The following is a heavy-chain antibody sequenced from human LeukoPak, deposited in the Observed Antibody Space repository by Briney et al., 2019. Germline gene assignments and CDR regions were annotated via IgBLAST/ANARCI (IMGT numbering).Heavy chain of an antibody. CDR3: AKCREGIAAPYTDY. D-gene: IGHD6-13*01. CDR1: GFTFTSYA. V-gene: IGHV3-23*01. CDR2: ISGSGGST. Sequence: PGGSLRLSCAASGFTFTSYAMSWVRQAPGKGLEWVSVISGSGGSTYYADSVKGRFTISRDNSKNTLYLQMNSLRAENTAVLYCAKCREGIAAPYTDYWGQGTLVTVSS. J-gene: IGHJ4*02.